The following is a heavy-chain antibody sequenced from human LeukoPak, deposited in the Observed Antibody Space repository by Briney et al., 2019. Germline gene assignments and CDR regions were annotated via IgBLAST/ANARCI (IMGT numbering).Heavy chain of an antibody. D-gene: IGHD7-27*01. J-gene: IGHJ4*02. CDR2: IYSGGNT. V-gene: IGHV3-53*01. CDR1: GFTVSSNY. CDR3: AKDGGLWVSAHWGDS. Sequence: GGSLRLSCAASGFTVSSNYMSWVRQAPGKGLEWVSVIYSGGNTYYADSVKGRFTISRDNSKNTLYLQMNSLRAEDTAVYYCAKDGGLWVSAHWGDSWGRGTLVTVSS.